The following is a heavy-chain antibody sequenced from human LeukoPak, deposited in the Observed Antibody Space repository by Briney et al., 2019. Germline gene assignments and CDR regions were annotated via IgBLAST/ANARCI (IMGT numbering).Heavy chain of an antibody. D-gene: IGHD1-14*01. CDR3: ARDITGAVAKWFDP. Sequence: ASVKVSCKASGYTFTGYYMHWVRQAPGQGLEWMGWLNPNSGGTNYAQKFQGRGTMTRNTSISTAYMELSRLRSDDTAVYYCARDITGAVAKWFDPWGQGTLVTVSS. V-gene: IGHV1-2*02. CDR2: LNPNSGGT. CDR1: GYTFTGYY. J-gene: IGHJ5*02.